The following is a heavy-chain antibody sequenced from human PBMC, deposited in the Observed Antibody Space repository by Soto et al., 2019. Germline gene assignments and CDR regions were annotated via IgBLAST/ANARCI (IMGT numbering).Heavy chain of an antibody. J-gene: IGHJ4*02. CDR2: ISWNSGSI. CDR3: AKGHLGSYAGDYYFDY. Sequence: PGGSLRLPCAASGFTFDDYPMHWVRQAPGKGLEWVSGISWNSGSIGYADSVKGRFTISRDNAKNSLYLQMNSLRAEDTALYYCAKGHLGSYAGDYYFDYWGQGTLVTVSS. V-gene: IGHV3-9*01. D-gene: IGHD3-10*01. CDR1: GFTFDDYP.